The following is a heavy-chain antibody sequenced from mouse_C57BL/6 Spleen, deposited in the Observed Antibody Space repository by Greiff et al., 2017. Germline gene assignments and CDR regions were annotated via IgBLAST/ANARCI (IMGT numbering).Heavy chain of an antibody. Sequence: QVQLQQPGAELVKPGASVKLSCKASGYTFTSYWMHWVKQRPGRGLEWIGRIDPNSGGTKYNEKFKSKATLTVDKPSSTAYMQLSSLTSEDSAVYYCAREAAYYGYDWFAYWGQGTLVTVSA. CDR3: AREAAYYGYDWFAY. D-gene: IGHD2-9*01. CDR2: IDPNSGGT. CDR1: GYTFTSYW. J-gene: IGHJ3*01. V-gene: IGHV1-72*01.